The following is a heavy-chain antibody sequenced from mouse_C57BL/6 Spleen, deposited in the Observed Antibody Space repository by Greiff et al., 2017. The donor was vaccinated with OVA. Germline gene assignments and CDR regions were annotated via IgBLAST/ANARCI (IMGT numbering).Heavy chain of an antibody. CDR1: GYTFTSYG. J-gene: IGHJ1*03. D-gene: IGHD1-1*01. CDR2: IYPRSGNT. Sequence: QVQLQQSGAELARPGASVKLSCKASGYTFTSYGISWVKQRTGQGLEWIGEIYPRSGNTYYNEKFKGKATLTEDKSSSTAYMELRSLTSEDSAVYFCARDDYYGSSEGYFDVWGTGTTVTVSS. V-gene: IGHV1-81*01. CDR3: ARDDYYGSSEGYFDV.